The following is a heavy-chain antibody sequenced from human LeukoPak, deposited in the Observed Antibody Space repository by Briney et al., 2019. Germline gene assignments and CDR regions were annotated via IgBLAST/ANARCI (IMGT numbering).Heavy chain of an antibody. CDR3: ARDSYGLRPNAFDI. CDR2: MNPNSGNT. J-gene: IGHJ3*02. Sequence: ASVKVSCKASGYTFTSYDINWVRQATGQGLEWMGWMNPNSGNTGYAQKFQGRVTMTRNTSISTAYMELSSLRSEDTAVYYCARDSYGLRPNAFDIWGQGTMVTVSS. V-gene: IGHV1-8*01. CDR1: GYTFTSYD. D-gene: IGHD5-18*01.